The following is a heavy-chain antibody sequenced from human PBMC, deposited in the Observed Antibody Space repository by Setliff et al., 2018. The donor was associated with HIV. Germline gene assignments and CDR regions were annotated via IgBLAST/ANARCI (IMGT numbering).Heavy chain of an antibody. CDR3: IPGGSSSIFFPH. CDR1: GFGFSGSA. V-gene: IGHV3-73*01. Sequence: GESLRLSCAASGFGFSGSAMHWVRQASGKGLEWVGHIRTKANSYATVYAASVKGRFTISRDDAKNTAYLQMSSLKTEDTALYYCIPGGSSSIFFPHWGRGTLVTVSS. D-gene: IGHD2-2*01. J-gene: IGHJ4*02. CDR2: IRTKANSYAT.